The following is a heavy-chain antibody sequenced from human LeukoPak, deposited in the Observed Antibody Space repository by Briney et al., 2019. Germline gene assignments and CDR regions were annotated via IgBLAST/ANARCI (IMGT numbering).Heavy chain of an antibody. CDR2: ISAYNGDT. V-gene: IGHV1-18*01. Sequence: GASVKASCKASGYTFTSYGISWVRQAPGQGLEWMGWISAYNGDTNFAQNLQDRVTMTTDTSTSTAYMELRSLRSDDTAVYYCARVGDDNYFDPWGQGTLVTVSS. CDR1: GYTFTSYG. CDR3: ARVGDDNYFDP. J-gene: IGHJ5*02.